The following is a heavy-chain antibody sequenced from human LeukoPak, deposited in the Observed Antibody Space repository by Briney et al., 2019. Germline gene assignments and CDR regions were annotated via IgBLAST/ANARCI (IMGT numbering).Heavy chain of an antibody. CDR1: GDSMTNYY. CDR2: IYVSGRT. V-gene: IGHV4-4*07. D-gene: IGHD1-7*01. Sequence: PSETLSLTCAVSGDSMTNYYWSWIRQPARQGLEWIGHIYVSGRTNYNPSFKRRVSMSMDTSKKQFSLNLTSVSAADTAVYFCARDRLELTPAKGWFDSWGQGTLVTVSS. CDR3: ARDRLELTPAKGWFDS. J-gene: IGHJ5*01.